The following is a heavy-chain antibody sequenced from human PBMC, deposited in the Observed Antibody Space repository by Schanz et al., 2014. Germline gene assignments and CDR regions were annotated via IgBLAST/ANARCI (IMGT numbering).Heavy chain of an antibody. J-gene: IGHJ5*02. CDR2: INPNNGAA. V-gene: IGHV1-2*06. D-gene: IGHD2-2*01. CDR1: GYTFNDYF. Sequence: QVQLVQSGAEVKKSGASVKVSCKASGYTFNDYFMHWVRQAPGQGLEWMGRINPNNGAAKYVQKFQGRVTMTRDTSINTVYMELSRLRSDDTAVYYCARDGNQPLDAWGQGTLVTVSS. CDR3: ARDGNQPLDA.